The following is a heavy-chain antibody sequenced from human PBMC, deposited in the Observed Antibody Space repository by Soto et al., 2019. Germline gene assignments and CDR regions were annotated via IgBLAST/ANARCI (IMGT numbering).Heavy chain of an antibody. D-gene: IGHD3-10*01. V-gene: IGHV3-53*01. CDR3: ATWHLREHAYDI. CDR1: GFTVSGKKY. Sequence: GGSLRLSCAAFGFTVSGKKYVAWVRQAPGKGLEWVSALYDLDGTYYADSVKGRFTTSSDSSRTTVYLQMNDLRPDDTAVYSCATWHLREHAYDIWGQGTTVPVS. J-gene: IGHJ3*02. CDR2: LYDLDGT.